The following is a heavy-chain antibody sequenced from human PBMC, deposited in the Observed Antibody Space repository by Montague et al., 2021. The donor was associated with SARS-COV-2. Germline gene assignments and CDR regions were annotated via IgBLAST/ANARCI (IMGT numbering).Heavy chain of an antibody. V-gene: IGHV4-34*01. CDR3: ARRGYSYYYGMDV. CDR2: ST. J-gene: IGHJ6*02. D-gene: IGHD5-24*01. Sequence: STNYNPSLKSRVTISVDTSKNQLSLKLSSVTAADTAVYYCARRGYSYYYGMDVWGQGPTVTVSS.